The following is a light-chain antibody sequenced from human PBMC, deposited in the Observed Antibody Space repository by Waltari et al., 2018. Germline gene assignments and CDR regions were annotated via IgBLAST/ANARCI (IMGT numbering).Light chain of an antibody. CDR2: EGR. CDR3: WSYAGSSTWV. J-gene: IGLJ3*02. V-gene: IGLV2-23*01. Sequence: QSALTQPASVSGSPGQSTTISCTGPSSDVGSYNLVSWYQQHPGKAPNLMIYEGRKRPSGVSDRFSGSKSGNTASLTISGLQAEDEADYYCWSYAGSSTWVFGGGTKLTVL. CDR1: SSDVGSYNL.